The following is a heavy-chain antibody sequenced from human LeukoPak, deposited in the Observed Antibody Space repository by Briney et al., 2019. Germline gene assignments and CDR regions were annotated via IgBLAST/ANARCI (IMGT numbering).Heavy chain of an antibody. Sequence: PGGSLRLSCAESGFTFSSYGMHWVRQAPGKGLEWVAFIRYDGSNKYYADSVKGRFTISRDNSKNTLYLQMNSLRAEDTAVYYCARDHVYYYYMDVWGKGTTVTVSS. D-gene: IGHD3-16*01. CDR1: GFTFSSYG. J-gene: IGHJ6*03. CDR2: IRYDGSNK. V-gene: IGHV3-30*02. CDR3: ARDHVYYYYMDV.